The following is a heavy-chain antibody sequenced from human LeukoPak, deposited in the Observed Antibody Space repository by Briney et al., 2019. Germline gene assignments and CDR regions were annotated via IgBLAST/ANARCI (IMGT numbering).Heavy chain of an antibody. Sequence: SETLSLTCTVSGGSISSSSYYWGWIRQPPGKGLEWIGSIYYSGSTYYNPSLKSRVTISVDTSKNQFSLKLSSVTAADTAVYYCARWSYGGSFDYLGQGTLVTVSS. CDR2: IYYSGST. CDR3: ARWSYGGSFDY. V-gene: IGHV4-39*07. CDR1: GGSISSSSYY. J-gene: IGHJ4*02. D-gene: IGHD4/OR15-4a*01.